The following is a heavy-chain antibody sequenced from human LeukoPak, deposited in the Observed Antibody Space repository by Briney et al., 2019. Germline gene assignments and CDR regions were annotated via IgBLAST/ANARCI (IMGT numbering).Heavy chain of an antibody. CDR1: GYTFTNFW. CDR2: FYPGDSKT. V-gene: IGHV5-51*01. CDR3: ARSVWPFDY. Sequence: GESPKISCKASGYTFTNFWIGWVRQMPGKGLEWMGVFYPGDSKTKYSPSFQGQVTISADKSISTAYLQWSSLKASDTAMYYCARSVWPFDYWGQGTLVTVSS. J-gene: IGHJ4*02.